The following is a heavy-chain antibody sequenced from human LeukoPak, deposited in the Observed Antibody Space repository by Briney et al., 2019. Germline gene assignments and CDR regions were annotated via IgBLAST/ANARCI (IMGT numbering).Heavy chain of an antibody. CDR2: IYSGGST. D-gene: IGHD2-15*01. CDR3: AREYCSGGSCYSDY. CDR1: GFTVSSNY. Sequence: PGGSLRLSCAASGFTVSSNYMSWVRQAPGKGLEGVSVIYSGGSTYYADSVKGRFTISRDNSKNTLYLQMNSLRAEDTAVYYCAREYCSGGSCYSDYWGRGTLVTVSS. V-gene: IGHV3-53*01. J-gene: IGHJ4*02.